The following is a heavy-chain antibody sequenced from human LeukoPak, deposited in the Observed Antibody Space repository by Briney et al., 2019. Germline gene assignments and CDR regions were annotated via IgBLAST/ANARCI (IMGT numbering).Heavy chain of an antibody. Sequence: PGGSLRLSSAASGLIFSSDAMHWVRQAPGKGLEWVAVISYDGSNKYYADSVKGRFTISRDNSKNTLYLQMNSLRAEDTAVYYCARDEDYSSMGYWGQGTLVTVSS. CDR1: GLIFSSDA. CDR2: ISYDGSNK. V-gene: IGHV3-30-3*01. J-gene: IGHJ4*02. CDR3: ARDEDYSSMGY. D-gene: IGHD6-13*01.